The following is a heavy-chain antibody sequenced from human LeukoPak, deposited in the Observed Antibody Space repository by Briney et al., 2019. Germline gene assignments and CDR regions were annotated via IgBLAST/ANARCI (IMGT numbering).Heavy chain of an antibody. CDR3: ARDASAYYYDSSGYRFDY. CDR2: IIPIFGTA. J-gene: IGHJ4*02. D-gene: IGHD3-22*01. V-gene: IGHV1-69*05. Sequence: SVKVSCKASGGTFSSYAISWVRQAPGQGLAWMGRIIPIFGTANYAQKFQGRVTITTDESTSTAYMELSSLRSEDTAVYYCARDASAYYYDSSGYRFDYWGQGTLVTVSS. CDR1: GGTFSSYA.